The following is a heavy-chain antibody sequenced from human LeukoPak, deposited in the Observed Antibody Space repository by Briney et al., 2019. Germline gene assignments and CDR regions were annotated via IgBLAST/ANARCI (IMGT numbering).Heavy chain of an antibody. V-gene: IGHV3-49*04. Sequence: GGSLRLSCTASGFTSGDYAMSWVRQAPGKGLEWVGFIRSKAYGGTTEYAASVKGRFTISRDDSKSIAYLQMNNLKTEDTAVYYCSTAGFDYWGQGTLVTVSS. CDR3: STAGFDY. J-gene: IGHJ4*02. CDR1: GFTSGDYA. CDR2: IRSKAYGGTT. D-gene: IGHD3-10*01.